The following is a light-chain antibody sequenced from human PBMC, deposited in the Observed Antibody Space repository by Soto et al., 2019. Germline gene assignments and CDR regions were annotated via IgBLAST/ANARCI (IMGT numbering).Light chain of an antibody. CDR1: QVISNY. Sequence: DVQMTQSLSSLSVSVGDRVTITCRASQVISNYLAWYQQKPGKPPQLLIYAVSTLQSGVPSRFSGSASGTEFTLTISSLQPEDVATYYCQKYNSAPLTFGQGTRLE. CDR2: AVS. CDR3: QKYNSAPLT. V-gene: IGKV1-27*01. J-gene: IGKJ5*01.